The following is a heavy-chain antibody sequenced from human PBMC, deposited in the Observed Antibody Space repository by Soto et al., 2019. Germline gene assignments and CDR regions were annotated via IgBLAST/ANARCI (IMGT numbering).Heavy chain of an antibody. CDR3: AKSRRTGAEGFTLDY. D-gene: IGHD1-1*01. J-gene: IGHJ4*02. V-gene: IGHV4-59*11. CDR2: IYYSGSS. Sequence: PSETLSLTCTVSGGSISSHYWSWIRQPPGKGLEWIGYIYYSGSSNYNPSLQSRITMSVDTSKNQFSLNLRSMTAADTAVYYCAKSRRTGAEGFTLDYGGPGPPVTVSS. CDR1: GGSISSHY.